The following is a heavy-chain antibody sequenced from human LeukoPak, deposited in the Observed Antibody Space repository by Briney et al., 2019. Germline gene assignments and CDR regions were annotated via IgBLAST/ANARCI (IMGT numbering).Heavy chain of an antibody. D-gene: IGHD6-13*01. CDR3: ARDWSSSWSLDY. V-gene: IGHV3-74*01. J-gene: IGHJ4*02. Sequence: GGSLRLSCAASGFTFSSYWMHWVRQAPGKGLVWVSRIISDGSSTSYADSVKGRFTISRDNAKNTLYLQMNSLRAEDTAVYYCARDWSSSWSLDYWGQGTPVTVSS. CDR2: IISDGSST. CDR1: GFTFSSYW.